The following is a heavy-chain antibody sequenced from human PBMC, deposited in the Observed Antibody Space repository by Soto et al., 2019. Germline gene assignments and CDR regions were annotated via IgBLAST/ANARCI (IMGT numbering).Heavy chain of an antibody. D-gene: IGHD7-27*01. CDR2: ISYDGSNK. J-gene: IGHJ3*02. Sequence: SLRLSCAASGFTFSSYAMHWVRQAPGKGLEWVAVISYDGSNKYYADSVKGRFTISRDNSKNTLYLQMNSLRAEDTAVYYCATQQMGITRAFDIWGQGTMVTVSS. CDR1: GFTFSSYA. V-gene: IGHV3-30-3*01. CDR3: ATQQMGITRAFDI.